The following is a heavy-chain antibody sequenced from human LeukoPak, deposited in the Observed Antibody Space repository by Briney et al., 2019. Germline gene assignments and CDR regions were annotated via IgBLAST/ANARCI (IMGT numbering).Heavy chain of an antibody. CDR1: GFTFSSYA. Sequence: GGSLRLSCAASGFTFSSYAMSWVRQAPGKGLEWVSAISGSGGSTYYADSVKGRFTISRDNSKNTLYLQMNSLRAEDTAVYYCASDHQIWGSQGAFDIWGQGTMVTVSS. CDR3: ASDHQIWGSQGAFDI. J-gene: IGHJ3*02. D-gene: IGHD7-27*01. V-gene: IGHV3-23*01. CDR2: ISGSGGST.